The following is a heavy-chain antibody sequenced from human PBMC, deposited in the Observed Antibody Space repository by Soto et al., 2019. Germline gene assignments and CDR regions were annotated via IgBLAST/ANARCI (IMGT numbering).Heavy chain of an antibody. D-gene: IGHD1-26*01. Sequence: GASVKVSCKASGGTFSSYAISWVRQAPGQGLEWVGGIIPIFGTANYAQKFQGRVTITADKSTSTAYMELSSLRSEDTAVYYCARAGSSGSYFDYWGQGTLVTVSS. CDR2: IIPIFGTA. J-gene: IGHJ4*02. V-gene: IGHV1-69*06. CDR3: ARAGSSGSYFDY. CDR1: GGTFSSYA.